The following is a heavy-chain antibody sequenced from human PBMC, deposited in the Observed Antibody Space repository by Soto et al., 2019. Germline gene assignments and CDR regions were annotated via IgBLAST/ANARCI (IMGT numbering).Heavy chain of an antibody. D-gene: IGHD2-15*01. V-gene: IGHV3-30-3*01. J-gene: IGHJ5*02. CDR2: ISYDGSNK. CDR1: GFTFSSYA. Sequence: GGSLRLSCAASGFTFSSYAMHWVRQAPGKGLEWVAVISYDGSNKYYADSVKGRFTISRDNSKNTLYLQMNSLRAEDTAVYYCARDGWYCSGGSCYSDSSWIDPWGQGTLVTVSS. CDR3: ARDGWYCSGGSCYSDSSWIDP.